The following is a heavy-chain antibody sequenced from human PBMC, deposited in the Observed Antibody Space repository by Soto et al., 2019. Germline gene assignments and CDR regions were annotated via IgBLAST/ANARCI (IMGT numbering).Heavy chain of an antibody. D-gene: IGHD3-9*01. Sequence: GSLRLSCAASGFTCSSYAMSWVRQAPGKGLEWVSAISGSGGSTYYADSVKGRFTISRDNSKNTLYLQMNSLRAEDTAVYYCAKDHIIRPYYDILTGYYYFDYWGQGTLVTVSS. V-gene: IGHV3-23*01. J-gene: IGHJ4*02. CDR2: ISGSGGST. CDR3: AKDHIIRPYYDILTGYYYFDY. CDR1: GFTCSSYA.